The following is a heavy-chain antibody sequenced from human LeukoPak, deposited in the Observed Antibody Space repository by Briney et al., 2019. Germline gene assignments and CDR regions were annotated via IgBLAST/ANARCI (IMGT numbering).Heavy chain of an antibody. CDR2: IHYKGST. V-gene: IGHV4-59*08. CDR3: ARRDTGWNYCDY. D-gene: IGHD6-19*01. Sequence: SETLSLTCTISGDSINGHYWSWIRQPPGKRLEWIGDIHYKGSTNYNLSLQSRVTISVDTSKTHLSLNLTSVLAADTAIYYCARRDTGWNYCDYWGQGILVTVSS. J-gene: IGHJ4*02. CDR1: GDSINGHY.